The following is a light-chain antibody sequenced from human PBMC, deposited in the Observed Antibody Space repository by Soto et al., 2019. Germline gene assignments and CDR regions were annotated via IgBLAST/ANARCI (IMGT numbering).Light chain of an antibody. J-gene: IGKJ2*01. CDR2: GAS. Sequence: EIVLTQSPATLSLSPGERATLSCRASQSVSSYLAWYQQKPGQAPRLLVYGASSRATGIPDRFSGSGSGTDFTLTISRLEPEDFAVYYCQQYDTSIWAYTFGQGTKVDIK. CDR1: QSVSSY. V-gene: IGKV3-20*01. CDR3: QQYDTSIWAYT.